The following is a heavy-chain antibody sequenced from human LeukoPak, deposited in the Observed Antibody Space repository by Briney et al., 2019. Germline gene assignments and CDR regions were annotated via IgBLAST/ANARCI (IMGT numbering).Heavy chain of an antibody. CDR3: ARDRGSSGWYGRTFDI. D-gene: IGHD6-19*01. Sequence: ASVTVSCKASGYTFTGYYMHWVRQAPGQGLEWMGWINPNSGGTNYAQKFQGRVTMTRDTSISTAYMELSRLRSDDTAVYYCARDRGSSGWYGRTFDIWGQGTMVTVSS. J-gene: IGHJ3*02. CDR2: INPNSGGT. CDR1: GYTFTGYY. V-gene: IGHV1-2*02.